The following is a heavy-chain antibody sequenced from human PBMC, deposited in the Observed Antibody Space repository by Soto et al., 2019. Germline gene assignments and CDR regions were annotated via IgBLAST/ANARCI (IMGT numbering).Heavy chain of an antibody. CDR2: ISYDGSNK. V-gene: IGHV3-30-3*01. CDR3: ARETYYYDSSGYGDAFDI. CDR1: GFTFSSYA. J-gene: IGHJ3*02. Sequence: ESGGGVVQPGRSLRLSCAASGFTFSSYAMHWVRQAPGKGLEWVAVISYDGSNKYYADSVKGRFTISRDNSKNTLYLQMNSLRAEDTAVYYCARETYYYDSSGYGDAFDIWGQGTMVTVSS. D-gene: IGHD3-22*01.